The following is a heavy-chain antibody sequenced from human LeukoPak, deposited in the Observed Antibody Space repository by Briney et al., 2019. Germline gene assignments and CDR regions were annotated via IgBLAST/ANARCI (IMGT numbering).Heavy chain of an antibody. D-gene: IGHD2-21*02. CDR2: IYSSGTT. CDR3: ARANVVTAIDY. CDR1: GGSISSYY. J-gene: IGHJ4*02. Sequence: SETLSLTCTVSGGSISSYYWSWIRQPPGKGLEWIGYIYSSGTTNYNPSLKSRVTISVDTSKNQFSLRLRPVTAADTAVYYCARANVVTAIDYWGQGTLVTVSS. V-gene: IGHV4-59*01.